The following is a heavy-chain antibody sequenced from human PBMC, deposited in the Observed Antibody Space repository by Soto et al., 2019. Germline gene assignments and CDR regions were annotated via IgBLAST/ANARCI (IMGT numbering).Heavy chain of an antibody. V-gene: IGHV1-46*01. CDR2: INPFDGSR. CDR3: ARGFGFGVVMGPYGMDV. D-gene: IGHD3-3*01. CDR1: GYIFTSYY. Sequence: ASVKVSCKASGYIFTSYYIHWVRQAPGQGLEWMGWINPFDGSRMFAQSFQGRVTMTRDTSTSTVYMEVSSLRSEDTAVYYCARGFGFGVVMGPYGMDVWGQGTTVTVSS. J-gene: IGHJ6*02.